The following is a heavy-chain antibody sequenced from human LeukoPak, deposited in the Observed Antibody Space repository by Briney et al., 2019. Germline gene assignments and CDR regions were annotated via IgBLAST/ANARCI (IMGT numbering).Heavy chain of an antibody. CDR3: ARGVSYGGNSVHYYYYMDV. Sequence: SETLSLTCTVSGYSISSGYYWGWIRQPPGKGLEWIGEINHSGSTNYNPSLKSRVTISVDTSKNQFSLKLSSVTAADTAVYYCARGVSYGGNSVHYYYYMDVWGKGATVTVSS. V-gene: IGHV4-38-2*02. D-gene: IGHD4-23*01. J-gene: IGHJ6*03. CDR1: GYSISSGYY. CDR2: INHSGST.